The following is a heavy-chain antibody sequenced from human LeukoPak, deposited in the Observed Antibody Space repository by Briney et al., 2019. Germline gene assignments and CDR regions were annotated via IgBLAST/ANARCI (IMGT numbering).Heavy chain of an antibody. V-gene: IGHV4-34*01. CDR1: GGSFSGYY. Sequence: SETLSLTCAVYGGSFSGYYWSWIRQPPGKGLEWIGEINHSGSTNYNPSLKSRVTISVDTSKNQFSLKLSSVTAADTAVYYCARIAFSSGCDWYFDYWGQGTLVTVSS. J-gene: IGHJ4*02. CDR2: INHSGST. D-gene: IGHD5-12*01. CDR3: ARIAFSSGCDWYFDY.